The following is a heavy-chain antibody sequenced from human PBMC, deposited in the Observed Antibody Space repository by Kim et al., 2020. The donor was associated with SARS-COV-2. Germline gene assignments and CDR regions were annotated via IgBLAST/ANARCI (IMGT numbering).Heavy chain of an antibody. D-gene: IGHD1-1*01. J-gene: IGHJ2*01. V-gene: IGHV6-1*01. Sequence: AKSGKSRITITPDTSKNQLSLQLTSVTPEDTAVYYCARIAPTGNWYFDLWGRGTLVTVSS. CDR3: ARIAPTGNWYFDL.